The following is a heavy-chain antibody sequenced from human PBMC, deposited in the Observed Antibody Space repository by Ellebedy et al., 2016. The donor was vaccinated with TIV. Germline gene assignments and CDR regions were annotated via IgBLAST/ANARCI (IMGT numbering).Heavy chain of an antibody. Sequence: GESLKISCAASGFSFRSYWMTWVRQAPGKGLEWVANIRQDGGDKYYVDSVKGRFTISRDNAKNSLYLQMSSLRAEDTAVYYCATDGSYGDYRSPTHAFEIWGQGTMLIVSS. V-gene: IGHV3-7*01. D-gene: IGHD4-17*01. J-gene: IGHJ3*02. CDR2: IRQDGGDK. CDR1: GFSFRSYW. CDR3: ATDGSYGDYRSPTHAFEI.